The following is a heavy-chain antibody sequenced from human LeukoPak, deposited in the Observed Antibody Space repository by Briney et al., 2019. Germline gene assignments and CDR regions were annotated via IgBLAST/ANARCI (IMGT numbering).Heavy chain of an antibody. CDR2: VYYTGST. CDR3: ASIPYTRFCSGGSCYGPFDY. D-gene: IGHD2-15*01. CDR1: GGSISTYY. V-gene: IGHV4-59*01. Sequence: SETLSLTCTVSGGSISTYYWNWLRQPPGKGLEWIGYVYYTGSTNYNPSLKSRVTISVDTSKNQFSLKLSSLTAADTAVYYCASIPYTRFCSGGSCYGPFDYWGQGTLVTVS. J-gene: IGHJ4*02.